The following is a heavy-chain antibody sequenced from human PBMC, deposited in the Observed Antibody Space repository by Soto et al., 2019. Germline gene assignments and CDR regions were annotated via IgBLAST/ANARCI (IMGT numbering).Heavy chain of an antibody. CDR3: AKDQAYCTSGVCLYNWFES. J-gene: IGHJ5*01. Sequence: GGSLRLSCAASGFSFSNYGMYWVRQAPGKGLEWVAAILYDGSRQFYADSVKGRFTISRDNSKNTLYLQINSLRAEDTAVYYCAKDQAYCTSGVCLYNWFESWGQGALVTVSS. D-gene: IGHD2-8*01. CDR1: GFSFSNYG. V-gene: IGHV3-30*18. CDR2: ILYDGSRQ.